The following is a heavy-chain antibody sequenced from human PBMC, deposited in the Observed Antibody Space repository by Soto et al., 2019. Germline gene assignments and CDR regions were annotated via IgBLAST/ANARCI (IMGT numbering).Heavy chain of an antibody. Sequence: PGGSLRLSCAASGFTFSSYAMHWVRQAPGKGLEWVAVISYDGSNKYYADSVKGRFTISRDNSKNTLYLQMNSLRAEDTAVYYCARAPSSGCYYFFAYWGQGTLVTVSS. D-gene: IGHD6-19*01. CDR2: ISYDGSNK. V-gene: IGHV3-30-3*01. J-gene: IGHJ4*02. CDR1: GFTFSSYA. CDR3: ARAPSSGCYYFFAY.